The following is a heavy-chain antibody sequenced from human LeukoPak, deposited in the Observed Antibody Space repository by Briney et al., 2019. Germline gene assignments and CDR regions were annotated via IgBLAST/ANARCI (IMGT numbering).Heavy chain of an antibody. D-gene: IGHD3-22*01. CDR1: GYTFTSYG. Sequence: HWASVKVSCKASGYTFTSYGISWVRQAPGQGLEWMGWISAYNGNTNYAQKLQGRVTMTTDTSTSTAYMELRSLRSDDTAVYYCARESPPIKYDSSGYSYWGQGTLVTVSS. CDR3: ARESPPIKYDSSGYSY. CDR2: ISAYNGNT. V-gene: IGHV1-18*01. J-gene: IGHJ4*02.